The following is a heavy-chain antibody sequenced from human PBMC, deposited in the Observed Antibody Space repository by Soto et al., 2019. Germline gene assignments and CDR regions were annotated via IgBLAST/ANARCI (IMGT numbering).Heavy chain of an antibody. CDR2: IYYSGST. Sequence: QVQLQESGPGLVKPSQTLSLTCTVSGGSISSGDYYWSWIRQPPGKGLEWIGYIYYSGSTYYNPSLKRRVTISVDTSKNQFSLKLSSVTAADTAVYYCARVRRYGDYSNYVLPLPVDYWGQGTLVTVSS. CDR3: ARVRRYGDYSNYVLPLPVDY. V-gene: IGHV4-30-4*01. D-gene: IGHD4-4*01. CDR1: GGSISSGDYY. J-gene: IGHJ4*02.